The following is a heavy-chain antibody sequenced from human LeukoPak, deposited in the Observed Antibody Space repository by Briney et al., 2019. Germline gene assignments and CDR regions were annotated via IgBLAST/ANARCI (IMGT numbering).Heavy chain of an antibody. V-gene: IGHV4-4*07. J-gene: IGHJ4*02. CDR1: GGSISNYY. CDR3: ARGRAVAEY. CDR2: INTSGST. D-gene: IGHD6-19*01. Sequence: PSETLSLTCTVSGGSISNYYWSWIRQPAGKGLEWIGRINTSGSTNYNPSLKSRVTMSADTSKNQFSLQLSSVTATDTAVYYCARGRAVAEYWGQGTLVTVFS.